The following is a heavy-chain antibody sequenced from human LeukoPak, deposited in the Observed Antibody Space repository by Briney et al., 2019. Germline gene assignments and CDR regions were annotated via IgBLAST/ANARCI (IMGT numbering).Heavy chain of an antibody. V-gene: IGHV4-30-2*01. Sequence: PSQTLSLTCAVSGGSISSGGYSWSWIRQPPGKGLEWIGYIYHSGSTYYNPSLKSRVTISVDRSKNQFSLKLSSATAADTAVYYCARGGYYGSGSYSAFDIWGQGTMVTVSS. J-gene: IGHJ3*02. CDR1: GGSISSGGYS. CDR2: IYHSGST. CDR3: ARGGYYGSGSYSAFDI. D-gene: IGHD3-10*01.